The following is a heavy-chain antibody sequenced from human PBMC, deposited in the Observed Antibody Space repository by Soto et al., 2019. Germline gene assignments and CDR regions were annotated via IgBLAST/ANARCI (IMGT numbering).Heavy chain of an antibody. Sequence: SVKVSCKASGGTFSSYAISWVRQAPGQGLEWMGGIIPIFGTANYAQKFQGRFTITADESTSTAYMELSSLRSEDTAVYYCARASRDKGSGSLYFDYWGQGNLVTISS. V-gene: IGHV1-69*13. D-gene: IGHD6-19*01. CDR3: ARASRDKGSGSLYFDY. J-gene: IGHJ4*02. CDR1: GGTFSSYA. CDR2: IIPIFGTA.